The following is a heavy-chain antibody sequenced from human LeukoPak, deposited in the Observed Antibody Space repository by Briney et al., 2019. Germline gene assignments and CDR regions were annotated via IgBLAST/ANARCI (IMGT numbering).Heavy chain of an antibody. V-gene: IGHV4-38-2*01. J-gene: IGHJ3*02. D-gene: IGHD3-9*01. CDR3: ARGAGLRYLGFDAFDI. Sequence: GSLRLSCVASGFTFSSRDWMTWVRQAPGKGLEWVGSIYHTGTTYYNPSLKSRVTISVDTSKNQFSLKLSSVTATDTAVYYCARGAGLRYLGFDAFDIWGQGTMVTVSS. CDR1: GFTFSSRDW. CDR2: IYHTGTT.